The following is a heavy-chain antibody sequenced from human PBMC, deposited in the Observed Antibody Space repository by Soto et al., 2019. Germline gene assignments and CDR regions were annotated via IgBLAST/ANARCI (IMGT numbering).Heavy chain of an antibody. V-gene: IGHV3-11*06. CDR1: GFNFSDHY. D-gene: IGHD6-19*01. Sequence: GGSLRLSCAAPGFNFSDHYMNWVRQAPGKGLEWVSYISGSSRYTNFADSVKGRFTISRDNAKNSLYLQMNSLRVEDTAVYYCARHTSGWHYYDYWGQGTPVTVSS. CDR2: ISGSSRYT. J-gene: IGHJ4*02. CDR3: ARHTSGWHYYDY.